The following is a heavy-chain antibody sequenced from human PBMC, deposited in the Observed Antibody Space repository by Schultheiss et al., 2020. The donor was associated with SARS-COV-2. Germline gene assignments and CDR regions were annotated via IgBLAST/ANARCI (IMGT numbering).Heavy chain of an antibody. CDR1: GFTFSSYG. CDR3: ASNNKGYDFWSGYYSLWGYYYMDV. Sequence: GGSLRLSCAASGFTFSSYGMHWVRQAPGKGLEWVAVIWYDGSNKYYADSVKGRFTISRDNSKNTLYLQMNSLRAEDTAVYYCASNNKGYDFWSGYYSLWGYYYMDVWGKGTTVTVSS. V-gene: IGHV3-33*01. D-gene: IGHD3-3*01. J-gene: IGHJ6*03. CDR2: IWYDGSNK.